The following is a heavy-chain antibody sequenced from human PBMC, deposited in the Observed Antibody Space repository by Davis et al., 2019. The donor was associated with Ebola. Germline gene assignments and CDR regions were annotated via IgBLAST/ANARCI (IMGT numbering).Heavy chain of an antibody. CDR3: ARDPATVVTPLSAFDI. CDR1: GYTFTSYA. J-gene: IGHJ3*02. V-gene: IGHV1-3*01. Sequence: ASVKVSCKASGYTFTSYAMHWVRQAPGQRLEWMGWINAGNGNTKYSQKFQGRVTITRDTSASTAYMELSSLRSEDTAVYYCARDPATVVTPLSAFDIWGQGTMVTVSS. D-gene: IGHD4-23*01. CDR2: INAGNGNT.